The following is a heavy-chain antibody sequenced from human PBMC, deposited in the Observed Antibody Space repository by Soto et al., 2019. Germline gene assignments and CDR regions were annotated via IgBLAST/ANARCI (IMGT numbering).Heavy chain of an antibody. CDR2: ISSNGGST. CDR1: GFTFSSYA. Sequence: EVQLVESGGGLVQPGGSLRLSCAASGFTFSSYAMHWVRQAPGKGLEYVSAISSNGGSTYYANSVKGRFTISRDNSKNTLDLQMGSLRAEDMAVYYCARGPEGDAFDIWGQGTMVTVSS. V-gene: IGHV3-64*01. CDR3: ARGPEGDAFDI. J-gene: IGHJ3*02.